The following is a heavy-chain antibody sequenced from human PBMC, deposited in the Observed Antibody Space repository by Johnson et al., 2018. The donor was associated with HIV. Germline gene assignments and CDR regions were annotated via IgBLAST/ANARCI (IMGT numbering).Heavy chain of an antibody. CDR1: GFSLSAHY. CDR2: IKQDGSEK. Sequence: VQLVESGGGLVQPGSSLRLTCVASGFSLSAHYMTWVRQAPGQGLAWVANIKQDGSEKNYVDSMKGRFTITRDNAKNPLYLQMNSLRAEDTAVYYCARDLVEYSSSSDAFDIWGQGTMVTVSS. CDR3: ARDLVEYSSSSDAFDI. J-gene: IGHJ3*02. D-gene: IGHD6-6*01. V-gene: IGHV3-7*01.